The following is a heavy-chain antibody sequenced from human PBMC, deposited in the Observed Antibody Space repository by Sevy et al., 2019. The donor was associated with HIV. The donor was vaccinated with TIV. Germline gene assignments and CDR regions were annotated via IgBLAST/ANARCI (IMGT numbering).Heavy chain of an antibody. D-gene: IGHD2-15*01. CDR1: GGSISSYY. CDR3: ARLNGCGGSNCYTLGNWFDP. J-gene: IGHJ5*02. CDR2: IYNSAST. Sequence: SETLSLTCTVSGGSISSYYWNWIRLPPGKGLEWIGYIYNSASTNYNHSLTSRVTMSIDTSKKQFSLKLSSVTAADTAVYYCARLNGCGGSNCYTLGNWFDPWGQGILVTVSS. V-gene: IGHV4-59*08.